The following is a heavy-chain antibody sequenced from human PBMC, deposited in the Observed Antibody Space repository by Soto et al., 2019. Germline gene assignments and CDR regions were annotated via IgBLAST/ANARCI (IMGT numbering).Heavy chain of an antibody. J-gene: IGHJ4*02. CDR3: ARSILIAARGRSFDY. Sequence: ASVKVSCKASGGTFSIYAISWVRQAPGQGLEWMGGIIPIFGTANYAQKFQGRVTITADESTSTAYMELSSLRSEDTAVYYCARSILIAARGRSFDYWGQGTLVTVSS. CDR2: IIPIFGTA. V-gene: IGHV1-69*13. CDR1: GGTFSIYA. D-gene: IGHD6-6*01.